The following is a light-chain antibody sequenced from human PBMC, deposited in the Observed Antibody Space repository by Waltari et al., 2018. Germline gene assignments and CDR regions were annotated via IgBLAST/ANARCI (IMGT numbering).Light chain of an antibody. CDR1: PSVGRS. CDR2: DAS. CDR3: QKYVNLPAT. Sequence: IVLTQSPGTLSLSPGERATLSCRASPSVGRSLAWYQKKPGQAPRLLIYDASSRATAIPDRFSGSGSGTDFSLTISRLEPEDFAVYYCQKYVNLPATFGQGTTVEIK. J-gene: IGKJ1*01. V-gene: IGKV3-20*01.